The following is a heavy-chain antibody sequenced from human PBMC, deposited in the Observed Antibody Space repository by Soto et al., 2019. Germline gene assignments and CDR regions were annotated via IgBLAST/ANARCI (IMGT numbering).Heavy chain of an antibody. CDR1: GYTFTSYG. CDR2: ISAYNGNT. Sequence: ASVKVSCKASGYTFTSYGISWVRQAPGQGLEWMGWISAYNGNTNYAQKLQGRVTMTTDTSTSTAYMELRSLRSDDTAVYYCARDYYYDFWSGYPNRSWFDPWGQGTLVTVSS. J-gene: IGHJ5*02. D-gene: IGHD3-3*01. CDR3: ARDYYYDFWSGYPNRSWFDP. V-gene: IGHV1-18*01.